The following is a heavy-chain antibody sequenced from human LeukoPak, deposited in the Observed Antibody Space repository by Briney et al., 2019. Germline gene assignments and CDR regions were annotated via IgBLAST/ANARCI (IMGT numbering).Heavy chain of an antibody. J-gene: IGHJ3*01. CDR3: ARVVWGTGAFGL. D-gene: IGHD1-14*01. CDR1: GDSVSTNSAA. Sequence: KPSQTLSLTCAISGDSVSTNSAAWHWIRQSPSRGLEWLGRTYYRSKWYNDYAVSVKSRITISPDTSKNQFSLQLNSVTPEDTAVYLCARVVWGTGAFGLWGPGTTVTVSS. V-gene: IGHV6-1*01. CDR2: TYYRSKWYN.